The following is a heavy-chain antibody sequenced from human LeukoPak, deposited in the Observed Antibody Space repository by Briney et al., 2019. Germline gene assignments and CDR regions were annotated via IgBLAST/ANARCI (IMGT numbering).Heavy chain of an antibody. CDR1: GGTFSSYA. D-gene: IGHD3-22*01. CDR3: ATDGRSYDSSAYYYFDY. CDR2: IIPIFGTA. V-gene: IGHV1-69*13. Sequence: GASVKVSCKASGGTFSSYAISWVRQAPGQGLEWMGGIIPIFGTANYAQKFQGRVTITADESTSTAYMELSSLRSEDTAVYYCATDGRSYDSSAYYYFDYWGQGTLVTVSS. J-gene: IGHJ4*02.